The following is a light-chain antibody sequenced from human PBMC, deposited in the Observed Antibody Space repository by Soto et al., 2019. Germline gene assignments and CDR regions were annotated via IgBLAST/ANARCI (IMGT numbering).Light chain of an antibody. CDR2: AAS. CDR3: QQSYSIPFT. V-gene: IGKV1-39*01. Sequence: DIQMTQSPSSLSASVGDRVTITCRASQSISNYLNWYQQKPGKAPKLLIYAASSLQSGVPSRFSGSGSGTDFTPTIISLQPEEFSTYYCQQSYSIPFTFGQGTKLEIK. J-gene: IGKJ2*01. CDR1: QSISNY.